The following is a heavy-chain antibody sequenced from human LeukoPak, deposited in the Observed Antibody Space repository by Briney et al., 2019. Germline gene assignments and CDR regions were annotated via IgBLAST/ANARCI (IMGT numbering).Heavy chain of an antibody. Sequence: PSETLSLTCTLSGYSISSGYYWGWIRQPPGKGLEWIGSIYYSGSTYYNPSLKSRVIISVDTSKNQFSLKLSSVTAADTAVYYCARHTYYYYYMDVWGKGTTVTISS. J-gene: IGHJ6*03. V-gene: IGHV4-38-2*02. CDR3: ARHTYYYYYMDV. CDR1: GYSISSGYY. CDR2: IYYSGST.